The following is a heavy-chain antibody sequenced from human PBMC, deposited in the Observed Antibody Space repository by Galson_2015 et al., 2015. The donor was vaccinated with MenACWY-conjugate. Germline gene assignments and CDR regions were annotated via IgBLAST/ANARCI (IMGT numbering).Heavy chain of an antibody. V-gene: IGHV3-33*01. CDR2: IWSDGNKK. Sequence: SLRLSCAASGFTLSSYSMHWVRQSPGKGLAWVALIWSDGNKKSYADSVRGRFHISRDTSTNTLYLQMNNLRADDTAMYYCARDRGLECLPSNWFDPWGQGTLVTVSS. D-gene: IGHD3-3*01. CDR3: ARDRGLECLPSNWFDP. J-gene: IGHJ5*02. CDR1: GFTLSSYS.